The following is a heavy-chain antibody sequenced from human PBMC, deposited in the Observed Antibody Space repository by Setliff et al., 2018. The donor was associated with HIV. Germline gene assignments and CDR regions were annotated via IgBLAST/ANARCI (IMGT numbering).Heavy chain of an antibody. Sequence: GESLMISCKGSGYSFTSYWIGWVRQMPGKGLEWMWIIYPGDSDTRYSPSFQGQVTISADKSISTAYLQWSSLKASDTAMYYCARQHSSGWFNDYDYMDVWGKGTTVTVSS. CDR2: IYPGDSDT. D-gene: IGHD6-19*01. CDR1: GYSFTSYW. CDR3: ARQHSSGWFNDYDYMDV. J-gene: IGHJ6*03. V-gene: IGHV5-51*01.